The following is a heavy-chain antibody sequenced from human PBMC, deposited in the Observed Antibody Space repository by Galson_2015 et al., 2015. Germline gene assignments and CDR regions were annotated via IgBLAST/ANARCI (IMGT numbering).Heavy chain of an antibody. V-gene: IGHV3-33*01. CDR1: GFIFSGYG. CDR3: ARGPSGSGDAFDI. Sequence: SLRLSCAASGFIFSGYGMHWVRQAPGKGLEWEAVIWYDGSEKYYGDSVKGRFTIPRDNSKNTLYLQMNSLRVEDTAVYYCARGPSGSGDAFDIWGQGTMVIVSS. CDR2: IWYDGSEK. D-gene: IGHD3-10*01. J-gene: IGHJ3*02.